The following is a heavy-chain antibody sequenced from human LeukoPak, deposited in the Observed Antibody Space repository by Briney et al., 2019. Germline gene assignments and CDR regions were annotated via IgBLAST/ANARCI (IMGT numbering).Heavy chain of an antibody. CDR3: ARETMVRGVRPKRFDP. J-gene: IGHJ5*02. CDR1: GGSFSGYY. D-gene: IGHD3-10*01. CDR2: INHSGST. Sequence: SETLSLTCAVYGGSFSGYYWSWIRQPPGKGLEWIGEINHSGSTNYNPSLKSRATISVDTSKNQFSLKLSSVTAADTAVYYCARETMVRGVRPKRFDPWGQGTLVTVSS. V-gene: IGHV4-34*01.